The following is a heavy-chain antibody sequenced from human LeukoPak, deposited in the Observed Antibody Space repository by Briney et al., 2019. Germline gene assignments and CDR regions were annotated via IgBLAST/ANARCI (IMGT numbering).Heavy chain of an antibody. CDR1: GFTFSSYW. D-gene: IGHD2-21*02. Sequence: PGGSLRLSCAASGFTFSSYWMSWVRQAPGKGLEWVANIKQDGSEKYYVDSVKGRFTISRDNAKNSLYLQMSSLRAEDTAVYYCARGGSGIVVVTATRFDYWGQGTLVTVSS. CDR2: IKQDGSEK. J-gene: IGHJ4*02. V-gene: IGHV3-7*01. CDR3: ARGGSGIVVVTATRFDY.